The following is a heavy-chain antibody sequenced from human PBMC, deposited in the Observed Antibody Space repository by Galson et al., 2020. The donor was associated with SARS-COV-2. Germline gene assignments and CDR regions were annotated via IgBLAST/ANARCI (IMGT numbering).Heavy chain of an antibody. CDR3: AKDSLVTS. D-gene: IGHD4-4*01. J-gene: IGHJ4*02. V-gene: IGHV3-30*02. CDR1: GFTFSSYG. Sequence: GGSLRLSCAASGFTFSSYGMHWVRQAPGEGLEWVTFIRYDGSSKYYADSVRGRFTVSRDNSQNTLYLQMNSLRVEDTAVYFCAKDSLVTSWGQGTLVTVSS. CDR2: IRYDGSSK.